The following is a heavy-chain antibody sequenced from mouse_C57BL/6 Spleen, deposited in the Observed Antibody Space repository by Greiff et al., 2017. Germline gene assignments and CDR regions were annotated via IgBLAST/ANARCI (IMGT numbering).Heavy chain of an antibody. CDR1: GFTFSSYG. CDR3: ARHDYGSSYWYFDV. CDR2: ISSGGSYT. V-gene: IGHV5-6*01. J-gene: IGHJ1*03. D-gene: IGHD1-1*01. Sequence: EVHLVESGGDLVKPGGSLKLSCAASGFTFSSYGMSWVRQTPDKRLEWVATISSGGSYTYYPDSVKGRFTISRDNAKNTLYLQMSSLKSEDTAMYYCARHDYGSSYWYFDVWGTGTTVTVSS.